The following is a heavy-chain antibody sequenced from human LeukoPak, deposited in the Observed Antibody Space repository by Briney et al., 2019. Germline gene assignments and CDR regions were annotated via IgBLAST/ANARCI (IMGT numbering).Heavy chain of an antibody. D-gene: IGHD3-3*02. J-gene: IGHJ4*02. CDR1: GFTLSNYP. V-gene: IGHV3-23*01. CDR3: AKAGVISGWDY. CDR2: IGEEKSGSWT. Sequence: GGSLRLSCAASGFTLSNYPMGWVRQAPVKGLEWLSAIGEEKSGSWTKSADSVKGRFTISRDNSENTLYLQMDSLTVEDTAVYYCAKAGVISGWDYWGQGVLVTVSS.